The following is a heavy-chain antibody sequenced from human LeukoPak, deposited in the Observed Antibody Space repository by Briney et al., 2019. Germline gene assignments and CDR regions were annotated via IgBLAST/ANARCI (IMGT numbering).Heavy chain of an antibody. CDR3: ARGGAVAGLGY. Sequence: GGSLRLSCAASGFTFSAYSMNWVRQPPGKGLQWVSSISSSSGYISYVDSVKGRFTISRDNAKNSLYLQMHSLRVEDTAVYYCARGGAVAGLGYWGQGALVTVSS. CDR2: ISSSSGYI. V-gene: IGHV3-21*01. CDR1: GFTFSAYS. J-gene: IGHJ4*02. D-gene: IGHD6-19*01.